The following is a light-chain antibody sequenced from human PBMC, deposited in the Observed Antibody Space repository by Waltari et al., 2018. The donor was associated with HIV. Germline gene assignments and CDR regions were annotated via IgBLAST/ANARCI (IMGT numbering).Light chain of an antibody. V-gene: IGLV2-11*01. J-gene: IGLJ3*02. CDR1: TSDVGAYNF. CDR2: DVS. Sequence: QSALTQPPSVSGSPGQSVTISCTGTTSDVGAYNFVSWYQQHPGKAPKVFIYDVSKRPSGVPDRFSGSKSGNTASLTISGLQAEDEADYYCCSYAGSYTWVFGGGTKLTVL. CDR3: CSYAGSYTWV.